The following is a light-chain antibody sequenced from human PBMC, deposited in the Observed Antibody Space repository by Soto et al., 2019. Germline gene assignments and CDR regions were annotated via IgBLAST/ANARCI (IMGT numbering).Light chain of an antibody. J-gene: IGKJ1*01. CDR2: GAS. CDR1: QRVSSSY. CDR3: QQYGSSPWT. Sequence: LTQCPGTRCLGPGGRARRSRWLSQRVSSSYCAWYQQKPGQAPRLLMSGASSRATGIPDRFSFSASGTHLTLTISRLEPEDFAVYYCQQYGSSPWTLGQGTTVEIK. V-gene: IGKV3-20*01.